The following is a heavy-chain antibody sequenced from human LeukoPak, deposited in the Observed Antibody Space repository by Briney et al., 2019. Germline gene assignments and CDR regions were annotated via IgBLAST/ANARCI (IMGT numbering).Heavy chain of an antibody. CDR2: IYHSGST. V-gene: IGHV4-4*02. CDR1: GVSISGSDW. J-gene: IGHJ4*02. Sequence: SETLSLTCAVSGVSISGSDWWTWVRQPPGKGLEWIGEIYHSGSTNYNPSLKSRVTISVDKSKKQFSLNLRSVTAADTAVYYCARTGGTIDYWGQGTLVTVSS. CDR3: ARTGGTIDY. D-gene: IGHD2-8*02.